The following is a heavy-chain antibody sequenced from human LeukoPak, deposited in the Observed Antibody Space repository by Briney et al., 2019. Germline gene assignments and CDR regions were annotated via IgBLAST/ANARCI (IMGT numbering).Heavy chain of an antibody. D-gene: IGHD3-16*01. CDR2: INVGSGTT. Sequence: ASVKVSCKASGYTSTNFAIHWVRQAPGQRPEWMGWINVGSGTTKYSQNFQGRVTITRDTSATTSYTELSSLRSEDAAVYYCASGGTFYDCWGQGTLVTVSS. CDR3: ASGGTFYDC. CDR1: GYTSTNFA. J-gene: IGHJ4*02. V-gene: IGHV1-3*01.